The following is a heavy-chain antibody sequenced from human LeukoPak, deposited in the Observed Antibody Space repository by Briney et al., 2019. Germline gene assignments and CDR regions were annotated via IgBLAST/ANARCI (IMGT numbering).Heavy chain of an antibody. CDR1: GFTFDDYG. CDR3: ARGGAVSFVVVAATLPDY. Sequence: GGSLRLSCAASGFTFDDYGMSWVRQAPGKGLEWVSGINWNGGSTAYADSVKGRFTISRDNAKNSLYLQMNSLRAEDTAFYYCARGGAVSFVVVAATLPDYWGQGTLVTVSS. D-gene: IGHD2-15*01. J-gene: IGHJ4*02. V-gene: IGHV3-20*04. CDR2: INWNGGST.